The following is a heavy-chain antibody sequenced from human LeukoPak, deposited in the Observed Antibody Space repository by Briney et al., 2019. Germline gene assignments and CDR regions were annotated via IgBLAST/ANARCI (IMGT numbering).Heavy chain of an antibody. V-gene: IGHV3-48*03. CDR1: GFTFSSYE. D-gene: IGHD3-9*01. Sequence: PEGSLRLSCAASGFTFSSYEMNWVRQAPGKGLEWVSYISSSGSTIYYADSVKGRFTISRDNAKNSLYLQMNSLRAEDTAVYYCARRHTISGFDYWGQGTLVTVSS. CDR3: ARRHTISGFDY. J-gene: IGHJ4*02. CDR2: ISSSGSTI.